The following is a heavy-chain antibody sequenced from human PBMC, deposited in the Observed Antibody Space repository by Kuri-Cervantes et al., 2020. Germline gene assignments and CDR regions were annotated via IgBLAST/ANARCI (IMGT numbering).Heavy chain of an antibody. D-gene: IGHD3-10*01. Sequence: ASVKVSCKASGYTFASYDINWVRQATGQGLEWMGWMNPNSGNTGYAQKFQGRVTMTRNTSISTAYMELSSLRSEDTAVYYCARTNSQVLFGATYYYYYMDVWGKGTTVTVSS. CDR2: MNPNSGNT. V-gene: IGHV1-8*02. CDR3: ARTNSQVLFGATYYYYYMDV. J-gene: IGHJ6*03. CDR1: GYTFASYD.